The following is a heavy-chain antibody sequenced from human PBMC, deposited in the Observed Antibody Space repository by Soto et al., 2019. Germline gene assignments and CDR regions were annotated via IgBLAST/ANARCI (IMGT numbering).Heavy chain of an antibody. J-gene: IGHJ4*02. CDR1: GFTVSRNY. D-gene: IGHD6-13*01. CDR2: IYSGGST. CDR3: ARGRPRYSSSWYYFDY. V-gene: IGHV3-66*01. Sequence: PGGSLRLSCAASGFTVSRNYMSWVRKAPGKGLEWVSVIYSGGSTYYADCVKGRFTISRDNSKITLYLQMNSLRAEDTAVYYCARGRPRYSSSWYYFDYWGQGTLVTVSS.